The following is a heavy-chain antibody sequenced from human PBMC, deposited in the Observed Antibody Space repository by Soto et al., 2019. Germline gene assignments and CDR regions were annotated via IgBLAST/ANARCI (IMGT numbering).Heavy chain of an antibody. V-gene: IGHV1-18*01. CDR1: GYTFTSYG. Sequence: ASVKVSCKASGYTFTSYGICWVRQAPGQGLEWMGWISAYNGNTNYAQKLQGRVTMATDTSTSTAYMELRSLRSDDTAVYYCARETSIAAPKGYYYYGMDVWGQGTTVTVSS. CDR2: ISAYNGNT. CDR3: ARETSIAAPKGYYYYGMDV. J-gene: IGHJ6*02. D-gene: IGHD6-6*01.